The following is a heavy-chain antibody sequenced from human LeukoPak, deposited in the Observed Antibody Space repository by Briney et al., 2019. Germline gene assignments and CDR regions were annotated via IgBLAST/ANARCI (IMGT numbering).Heavy chain of an antibody. D-gene: IGHD3-10*01. CDR2: ISGNGGST. CDR3: ASPPSDYYGSGSYFFDY. J-gene: IGHJ4*02. V-gene: IGHV3-23*01. CDR1: GFTFSTYA. Sequence: GGSLRLSCAASGFTFSTYAMTWVRQAPGKGLEWVSAISGNGGSTYSADSVKGRFTISRDNSKNTLYLQMNSLRAEDTAVYYCASPPSDYYGSGSYFFDYWGQGTLVTVSS.